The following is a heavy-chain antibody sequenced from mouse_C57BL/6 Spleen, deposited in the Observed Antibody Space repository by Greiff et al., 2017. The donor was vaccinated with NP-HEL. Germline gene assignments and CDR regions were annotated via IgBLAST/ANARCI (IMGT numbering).Heavy chain of an antibody. J-gene: IGHJ1*03. CDR3: ARTYDGLYWYFDV. Sequence: VQLQQSGAELVKPGASVKISCKASGYAFSSYWMNWVKQRPGKGLEWIGQIYPGDGDTNYNGKFKGKATLTADKSSSTAYMQLSSLTSEDSAVYFCARTYDGLYWYFDVWGTGTTVTVSS. D-gene: IGHD2-3*01. CDR1: GYAFSSYW. V-gene: IGHV1-80*01. CDR2: IYPGDGDT.